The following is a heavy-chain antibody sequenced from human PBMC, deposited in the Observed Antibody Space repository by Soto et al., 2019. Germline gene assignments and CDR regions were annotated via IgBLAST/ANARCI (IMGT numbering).Heavy chain of an antibody. CDR2: IIPKFGTA. D-gene: IGHD3-10*01. CDR3: ASRLSSGDYYYYYGMDV. CDR1: GGTFSNYP. Sequence: GASVKVSCKASGGTFSNYPISWVRQAPGQGLEWMGGIIPKFGTANYAQKFQGRVTITADESTSTAYMELSSLRSEDTAVYYCASRLSSGDYYYYYGMDVWGQGTTVTVSS. J-gene: IGHJ6*02. V-gene: IGHV1-69*13.